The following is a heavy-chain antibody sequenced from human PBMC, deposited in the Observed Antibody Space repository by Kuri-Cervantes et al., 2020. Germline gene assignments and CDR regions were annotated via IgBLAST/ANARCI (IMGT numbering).Heavy chain of an antibody. CDR2: ISYDGSNK. J-gene: IGHJ6*02. V-gene: IGHV3-30-3*01. D-gene: IGHD5-18*01. CDR1: GFTFSIYS. Sequence: GGCLRPSCAASGFTFSIYSMHWVRQAAGKGLEWVAVISYDGSNKYYTDSLKGRFTISRDNSKNTLYLQMNSLRAEDTAVYYCARDLGYSYGFFGYYYGMDVWGQGTTVTVSS. CDR3: ARDLGYSYGFFGYYYGMDV.